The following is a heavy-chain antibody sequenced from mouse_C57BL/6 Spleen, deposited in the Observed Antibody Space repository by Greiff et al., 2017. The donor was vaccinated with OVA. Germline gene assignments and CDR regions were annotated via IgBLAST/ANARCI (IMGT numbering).Heavy chain of an antibody. J-gene: IGHJ2*01. CDR1: GFTFSDYY. CDR2: INYDGSST. CDR3: ARDDGSFDY. D-gene: IGHD2-3*01. Sequence: EVKVVESEGGLVQPGSSMKLSCTASGFTFSDYYMAWVRQVPEKGLEWVANINYDGSSTYYLDSLKSRFIISRDNAKNILYLQMSSLKSEDTATYYCARDDGSFDYWGQGTTLTVSS. V-gene: IGHV5-16*01.